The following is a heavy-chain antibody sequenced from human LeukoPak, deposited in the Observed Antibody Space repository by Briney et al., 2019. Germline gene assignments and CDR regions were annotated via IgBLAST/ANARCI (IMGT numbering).Heavy chain of an antibody. J-gene: IGHJ4*02. V-gene: IGHV3-11*05. CDR1: GFTFSDYY. D-gene: IGHD2-21*01. Sequence: PGGSLRLSCAASGFTFSDYYMSWIRQAPGKGLEWFSYISSSSSYTNYADSVEGRFTISRDNAKNSLYLQMNSLRAEDTAVYYCARVNRAASVVDYWGQGTLVTVSS. CDR3: ARVNRAASVVDY. CDR2: ISSSSSYT.